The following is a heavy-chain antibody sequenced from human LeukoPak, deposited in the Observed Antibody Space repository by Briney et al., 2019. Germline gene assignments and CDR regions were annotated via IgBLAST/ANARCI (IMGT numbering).Heavy chain of an antibody. Sequence: GGSLRLSCAASGFTFSRYDMHWVRQPTGKGLEWVSGIGTAGEIYYPGSVKGRFTISRENAKNSLYLQMNSQRAEDTAVYYCARDGSLTTVARDAFDIWGQGTMVTVSS. CDR2: IGTAGEI. V-gene: IGHV3-13*01. CDR1: GFTFSRYD. J-gene: IGHJ3*02. D-gene: IGHD4-23*01. CDR3: ARDGSLTTVARDAFDI.